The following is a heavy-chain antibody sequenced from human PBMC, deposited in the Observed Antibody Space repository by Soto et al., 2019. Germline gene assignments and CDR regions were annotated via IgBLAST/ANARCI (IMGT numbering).Heavy chain of an antibody. Sequence: SGPTLVNPTETLTLTCTVSGFSLSNARMGVSWIRQPPGKALEWLAHIFSNDEKSYSTCLKSRLNISKDTSKSQVVLTMTNMDSVDTATYYCARIPCYNYYYGMDVWGQGTTVTVSS. V-gene: IGHV2-26*01. CDR1: GFSLSNARMG. CDR2: IFSNDEK. CDR3: ARIPCYNYYYGMDV. J-gene: IGHJ6*02.